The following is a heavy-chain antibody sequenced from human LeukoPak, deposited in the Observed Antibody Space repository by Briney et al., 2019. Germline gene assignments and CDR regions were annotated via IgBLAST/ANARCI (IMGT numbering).Heavy chain of an antibody. D-gene: IGHD3-10*01. CDR3: ARQTGSGLFSLP. J-gene: IGHJ4*02. Sequence: SETLSLTCTVSDDSITIYYWSWIRQPPGKGLEWIGYIDHTGSTNYNPSLNSRVTISRDTSKNHFSLKLSSVTAADTAVYYCARQTGSGLFSLPGGQGTLVTVSS. V-gene: IGHV4-59*08. CDR1: DDSITIYY. CDR2: IDHTGST.